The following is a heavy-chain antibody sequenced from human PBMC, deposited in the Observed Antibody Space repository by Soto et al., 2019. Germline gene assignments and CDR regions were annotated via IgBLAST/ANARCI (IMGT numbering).Heavy chain of an antibody. D-gene: IGHD6-6*01. CDR1: KFTFSSYA. J-gene: IGHJ6*02. Sequence: GGSLRLSCAASKFTFSSYAMSWVRQAPGKGLEWVSFISGSSGSTYYADSVKGRFTISRDNAKNSLYLQMNSLRDEDTAVYYCARPEYSSSSYGMDVWGQGTTVTVSS. CDR3: ARPEYSSSSYGMDV. V-gene: IGHV3-23*01. CDR2: ISGSSGST.